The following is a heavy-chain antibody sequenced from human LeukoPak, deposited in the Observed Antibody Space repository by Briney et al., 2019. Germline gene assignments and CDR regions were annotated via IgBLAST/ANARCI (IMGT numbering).Heavy chain of an antibody. J-gene: IGHJ4*02. CDR1: GFTFSSYG. V-gene: IGHV3-30*02. D-gene: IGHD1-7*01. Sequence: GGSLRLSCAASGFTFSSYGIHWVRQAPGKGLEWVAFIRHDGSNKYYADSVKGRFTISRDNSKSTLYLQMNSLRAEDTAVYYCAKDQRPMVNYAWQYFDYWGQGTLVTVSS. CDR3: AKDQRPMVNYAWQYFDY. CDR2: IRHDGSNK.